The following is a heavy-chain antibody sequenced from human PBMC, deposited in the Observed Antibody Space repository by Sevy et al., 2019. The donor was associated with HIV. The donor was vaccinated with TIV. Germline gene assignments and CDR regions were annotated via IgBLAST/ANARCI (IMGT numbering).Heavy chain of an antibody. V-gene: IGHV1-18*01. J-gene: IGHJ6*02. Sequence: ASVKVSCKASGYTFTSYGISWVRQAPGQGLEWMGWISAYNGNTNYAQKLQGRVTMTTDTSTSTAYMELRGLRSDDTAVYYCARRSGTATGYYYYGMDVWGQGTTVTVSS. CDR3: ARRSGTATGYYYYGMDV. CDR2: ISAYNGNT. CDR1: GYTFTSYG. D-gene: IGHD2-15*01.